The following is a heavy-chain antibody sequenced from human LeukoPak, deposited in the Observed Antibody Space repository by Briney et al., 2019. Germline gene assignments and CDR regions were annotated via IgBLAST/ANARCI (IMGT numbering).Heavy chain of an antibody. Sequence: SETLSLTCAVYGGSFSGYYWSWIRQPPGKGLEWIGEIHHSGSTNYNPSLKSRVTISLDTSTNQFSLELSSVTAADTAVYYCARAAIAAAGYFDYWGQGTLVTVSS. CDR1: GGSFSGYY. CDR2: IHHSGST. V-gene: IGHV4-34*01. J-gene: IGHJ4*02. D-gene: IGHD6-13*01. CDR3: ARAAIAAAGYFDY.